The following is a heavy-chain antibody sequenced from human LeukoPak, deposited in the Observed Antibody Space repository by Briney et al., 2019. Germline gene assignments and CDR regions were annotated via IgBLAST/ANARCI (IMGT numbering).Heavy chain of an antibody. D-gene: IGHD1-26*01. CDR3: ARVPGEMGATLAYLDY. Sequence: GGSLRLSCAASGFTFRSYGMHWVRQAPGKGLEWVAFIQNVGNDKYYADSVKGRFTISRDNAKNLVYLEMNSLRAEDTAVYYCARVPGEMGATLAYLDYWGQGTLVFVSS. J-gene: IGHJ4*02. CDR2: IQNVGNDK. CDR1: GFTFRSYG. V-gene: IGHV3-30*02.